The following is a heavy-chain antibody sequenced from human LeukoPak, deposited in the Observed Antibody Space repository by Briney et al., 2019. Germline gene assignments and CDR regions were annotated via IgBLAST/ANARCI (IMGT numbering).Heavy chain of an antibody. Sequence: PGGSLRLSCATSGFTFSSYSMNWVRQAPGKGLEWVSYISSSSTIYYADSVKGRFTISRDNAKNSLYLQMNSLRAEDTAVYYCARVGTIFGVVTLSDYWGQGTLVTVSS. D-gene: IGHD3-3*01. V-gene: IGHV3-48*04. CDR3: ARVGTIFGVVTLSDY. J-gene: IGHJ4*02. CDR1: GFTFSSYS. CDR2: ISSSSTI.